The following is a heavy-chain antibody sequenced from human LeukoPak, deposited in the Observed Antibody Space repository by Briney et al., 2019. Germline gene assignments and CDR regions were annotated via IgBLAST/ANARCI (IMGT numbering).Heavy chain of an antibody. CDR3: ARGYYFDY. CDR2: ISGSGT. Sequence: GGSLRLSCAASGFTFSSYAMSWVRQAPGKGLEWVSGISGSGTSYADSVKGWFTISRDNSKNTLDLQMNSLRAEDTAVYYCARGYYFDYWGQGTLVTVSS. D-gene: IGHD3-16*01. CDR1: GFTFSSYA. V-gene: IGHV3-23*01. J-gene: IGHJ4*02.